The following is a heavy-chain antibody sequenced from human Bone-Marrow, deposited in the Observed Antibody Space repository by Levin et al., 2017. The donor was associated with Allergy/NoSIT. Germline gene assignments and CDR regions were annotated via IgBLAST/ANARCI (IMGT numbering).Heavy chain of an antibody. V-gene: IGHV3-7*01. CDR1: GFTFSSYW. J-gene: IGHJ3*02. CDR2: IKEDGSEK. Sequence: PGGSLRLSCVASGFTFSSYWMSWVRQAPGKGLEWVANIKEDGSEKYYVDSVKGRFTISRDNAKNSLYLQMNSLRAEDTAVYYCARGLPYFDIWGHGTMVTVSS. CDR3: ARGLPYFDI.